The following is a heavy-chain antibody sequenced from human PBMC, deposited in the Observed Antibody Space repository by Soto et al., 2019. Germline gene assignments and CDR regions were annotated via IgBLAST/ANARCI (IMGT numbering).Heavy chain of an antibody. V-gene: IGHV1-69*06. J-gene: IGHJ6*02. Sequence: QVQLVQSGAEVKKPGSSAKVSCKASGGTFSSYAISWVRQAPGQGLEWMGGIIPIFGTANYAQKFQGRVTITADKSTSTAYMELSSLRSEDTAVYYCARDVTMVRGVIGYYGMDVWGQGTTVTVSS. CDR2: IIPIFGTA. CDR3: ARDVTMVRGVIGYYGMDV. D-gene: IGHD3-10*01. CDR1: GGTFSSYA.